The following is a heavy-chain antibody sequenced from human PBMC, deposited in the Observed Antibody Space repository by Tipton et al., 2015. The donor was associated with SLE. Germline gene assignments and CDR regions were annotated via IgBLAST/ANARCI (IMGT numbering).Heavy chain of an antibody. CDR2: IIPIFATA. V-gene: IGHV1-69*01. J-gene: IGHJ4*02. CDR1: GDTFSIYA. Sequence: QLVQSGPEVKKPGSSVRVSCKASGDTFSIYAISWVRQAPGQGLEWMGGIIPIFATANYAQRFQGRVTITADESTNTAYMELSSLRSEDTAANSCAREGRATGGAGPYDYGGQGTLVSVSS. CDR3: AREGRATGGAGPYDY. D-gene: IGHD1-26*01.